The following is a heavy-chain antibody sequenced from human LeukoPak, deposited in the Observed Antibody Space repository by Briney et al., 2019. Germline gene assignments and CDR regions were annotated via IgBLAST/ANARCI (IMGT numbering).Heavy chain of an antibody. V-gene: IGHV5-51*01. CDR3: ARHIFHLNFDY. CDR1: GYSFTSYW. CDR2: IYPGDSDT. Sequence: GESPKISCKGSGYSFTSYWIGWVRQMPGKGLEWMGIIYPGDSDTRYSPSFQGQVTISADKSISTAYLQWSSPKASDTAMYYCARHIFHLNFDYWGQGTLVTVSS. J-gene: IGHJ4*02. D-gene: IGHD3-9*01.